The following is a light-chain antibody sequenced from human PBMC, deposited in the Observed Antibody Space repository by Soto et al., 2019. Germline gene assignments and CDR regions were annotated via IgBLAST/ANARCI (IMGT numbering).Light chain of an antibody. CDR1: HDVSVS. Sequence: EIVLTQSPCTLSLSPWEGASLSCRASHDVSVSLVWYRQRPGQSPRLLIHDASNRATGISARFSGSGSGTDFTLTIGSLEPEESALYYCQQRASWPYTSGQGTKVDIK. V-gene: IGKV3-11*01. CDR3: QQRASWPYT. CDR2: DAS. J-gene: IGKJ2*01.